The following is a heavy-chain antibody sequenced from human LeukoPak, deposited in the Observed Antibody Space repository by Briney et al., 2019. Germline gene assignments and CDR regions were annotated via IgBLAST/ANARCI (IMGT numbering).Heavy chain of an antibody. D-gene: IGHD6-6*01. CDR3: ARQSIAARPGENYYYYMDV. J-gene: IGHJ6*03. V-gene: IGHV4-30-2*01. CDR2: IYHSGST. CDR1: GGSISSGGYY. Sequence: PSQTLSLTCTVSGGSISSGGYYWSWIRQPPGKGLEWIGYIYHSGSTYYNPSLKSRVTISVDRSKNQFSLKLSSVTAADTAVYYCARQSIAARPGENYYYYMDVWGKGTTVTVS.